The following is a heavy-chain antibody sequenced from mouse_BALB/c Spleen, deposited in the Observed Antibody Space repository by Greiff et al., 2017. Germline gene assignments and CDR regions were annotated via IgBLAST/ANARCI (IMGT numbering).Heavy chain of an antibody. CDR2: INPSNGGT. Sequence: VKLMESGAELVKPGASVKLSCKASGYTFTSYYMYWVKQRPGQGLEWIGEINPSNGGTNFNEKFKSKATLTVDKSSSTAYMQLSSLTSEDSAVYYCTKGVRWFAYWGQGTLVTVSA. V-gene: IGHV1S81*02. J-gene: IGHJ3*01. CDR3: TKGVRWFAY. CDR1: GYTFTSYY. D-gene: IGHD2-14*01.